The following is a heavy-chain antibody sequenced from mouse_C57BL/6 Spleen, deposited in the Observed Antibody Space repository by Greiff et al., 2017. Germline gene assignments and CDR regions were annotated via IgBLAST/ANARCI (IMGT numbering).Heavy chain of an antibody. Sequence: VQLQQSGPELVKPGASVKISCKASGYTFTDYYMNWVKQSHGKSLEWIGDINPNNGGTSYNQKFKGKATLTVDKSSSTAYMELRSLTSEDSAVYYCARRDYDARSYAMDYWGQGTSVTVSS. CDR3: ARRDYDARSYAMDY. V-gene: IGHV1-26*01. D-gene: IGHD2-4*01. J-gene: IGHJ4*01. CDR1: GYTFTDYY. CDR2: INPNNGGT.